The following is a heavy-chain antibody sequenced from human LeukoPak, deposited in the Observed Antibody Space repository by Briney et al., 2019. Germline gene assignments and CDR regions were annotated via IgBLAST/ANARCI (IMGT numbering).Heavy chain of an antibody. CDR2: IIPLFGTA. Sequence: GASVKVSCKASGYTFTGYYMHWVRQAPGQGLEWMGGIIPLFGTANYAQKFQGRVTITADKSTSTAYMELSSLRSEDTAVYYCARSPSMITFGGVPNLFDYWGQGTLVTVSS. D-gene: IGHD3-16*01. CDR1: GYTFTGYY. CDR3: ARSPSMITFGGVPNLFDY. V-gene: IGHV1-69*06. J-gene: IGHJ4*02.